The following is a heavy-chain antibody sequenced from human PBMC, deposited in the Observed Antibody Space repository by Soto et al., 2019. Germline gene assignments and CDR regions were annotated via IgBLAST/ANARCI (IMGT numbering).Heavy chain of an antibody. Sequence: ASVKVSCKASGYSFSTHSMHWVRQAPGQGLEWMGWINGGNGNTKYSQKFRDRVTITRDASASTGYMELSSLRSEDTAVYYCARGKGMEENYYYYGIDDWGQGTTVTVSS. V-gene: IGHV1-3*01. CDR3: ARGKGMEENYYYYGIDD. CDR2: INGGNGNT. CDR1: GYSFSTHS. J-gene: IGHJ6*02. D-gene: IGHD1-1*01.